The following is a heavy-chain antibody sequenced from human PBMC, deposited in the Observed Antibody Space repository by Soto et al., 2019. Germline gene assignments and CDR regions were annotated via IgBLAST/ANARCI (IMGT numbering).Heavy chain of an antibody. CDR2: INPSGGST. Sequence: ASVKVSCKASGYTFTSYYMHWVRQAPGQGLEWMVIINPSGGSTGYAQEFQGRVTMTRDTYTSTVYMELSSLSSEDTAVYYCARELTYYASGSYYYGMDVWGQGTTVTVSS. V-gene: IGHV1-46*01. J-gene: IGHJ6*02. D-gene: IGHD3-10*01. CDR1: GYTFTSYY. CDR3: ARELTYYASGSYYYGMDV.